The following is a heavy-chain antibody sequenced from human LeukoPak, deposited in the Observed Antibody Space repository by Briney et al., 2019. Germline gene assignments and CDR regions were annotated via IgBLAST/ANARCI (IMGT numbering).Heavy chain of an antibody. CDR1: GFTFDGYG. J-gene: IGHJ4*02. D-gene: IGHD5-12*01. Sequence: GGSLRLSCAASGFTFDGYGVRWVGQAPWKQLKWVSGINWNGGSTGYADSVKGRFTISRYNAKNSLYLEMNSLRAEDTALYYCARGLYSGYPSGGFDYCGQGTLVTVSS. CDR2: INWNGGST. CDR3: ARGLYSGYPSGGFDY. V-gene: IGHV3-20*04.